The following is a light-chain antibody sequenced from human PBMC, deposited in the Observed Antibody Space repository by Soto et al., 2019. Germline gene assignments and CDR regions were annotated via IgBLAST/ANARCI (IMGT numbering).Light chain of an antibody. CDR2: GAS. Sequence: EIVMTQSPATLSVFPGERATLSCRASQSVSSNLAWYQQKPGQAPRLLIYGASTRATGIPARFSGSGSGTEFTISISSLQTEDFAVYYCQQYNTWPPLPFGGGTKVEI. V-gene: IGKV3-15*01. CDR1: QSVSSN. J-gene: IGKJ4*01. CDR3: QQYNTWPPLP.